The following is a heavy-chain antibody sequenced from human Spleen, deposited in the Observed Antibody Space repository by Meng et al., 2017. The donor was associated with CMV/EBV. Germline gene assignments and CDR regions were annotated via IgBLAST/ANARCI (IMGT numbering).Heavy chain of an antibody. J-gene: IGHJ4*02. CDR2: FSSGSNYI. Sequence: GESLKISCVGSGFSFSTQSMIWVRQAPGKGLEWVSSFSSGSNYIYYIDSVKGRFTISRDNAKNSLYLQMNSLRAEDTAVYYCVRADPTKRSSTTSCLDYWGQGTLVTVSS. CDR3: VRADPTKRSSTTSCLDY. D-gene: IGHD2-2*01. V-gene: IGHV3-21*01. CDR1: GFSFSTQS.